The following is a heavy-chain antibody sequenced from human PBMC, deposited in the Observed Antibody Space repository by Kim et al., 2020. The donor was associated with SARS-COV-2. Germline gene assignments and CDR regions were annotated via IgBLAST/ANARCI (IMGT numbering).Heavy chain of an antibody. J-gene: IGHJ6*02. CDR1: ESVVSEGF. D-gene: IGHD1-1*01. CDR3: VRDGRFPNNMDV. V-gene: IGHV3-66*01. CDR2: IYPDGQT. Sequence: GGSLRLSCVVSESVVSEGFMSWVRRAPGRGLEWVAIIYPDGQTFYADSDDGRFTISRDNSKKTLFLQMNSLRVEDTAVYYCVRDGRFPNNMDVWGPGTSVIVS.